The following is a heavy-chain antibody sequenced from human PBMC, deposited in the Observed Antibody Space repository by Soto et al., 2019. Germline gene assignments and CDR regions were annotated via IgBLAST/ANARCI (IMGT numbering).Heavy chain of an antibody. J-gene: IGHJ3*02. CDR1: GGSINSGVYH. V-gene: IGHV4-31*03. Sequence: QVQLQESGPGLVKPSQTLSLNCSVSGGSINSGVYHWSWIRQHAGQGLEWIGYIYYSGTTYYNPSLKSRVTISIDTSKNQFSLEMTSVTAADTAVYYCARVRGHAFDIRGQGTMVTVSS. CDR3: ARVRGHAFDI. CDR2: IYYSGTT. D-gene: IGHD3-10*01.